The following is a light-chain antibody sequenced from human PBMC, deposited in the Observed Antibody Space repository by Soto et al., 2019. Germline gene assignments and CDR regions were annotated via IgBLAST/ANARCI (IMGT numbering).Light chain of an antibody. CDR1: SSDIGVYNY. Sequence: QSVLTQPASVSGSPGQSITISCTGTSSDIGVYNYVSWYQQHPGKAPKLVICEVSNRPSGVYSRFSGSKSGNTASLTISGLRAEDEADYYCTSFTTTNIWVFGGGTKVTVL. J-gene: IGLJ3*02. CDR3: TSFTTTNIWV. CDR2: EVS. V-gene: IGLV2-14*01.